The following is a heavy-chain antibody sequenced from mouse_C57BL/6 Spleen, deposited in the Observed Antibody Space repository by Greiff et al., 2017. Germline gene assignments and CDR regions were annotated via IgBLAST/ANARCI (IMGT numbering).Heavy chain of an antibody. V-gene: IGHV1-69*01. CDR3: ARGDYGYDEAMDY. J-gene: IGHJ4*01. CDR2: IDPSDSYT. CDR1: GYTFTSYW. D-gene: IGHD2-2*01. Sequence: VQLQQPGAELVMPGASVKLSCKASGYTFTSYWMHWVKQRPGQGLEWIGEIDPSDSYTNYNQKFKGKSTLAVDKSSSTAYMQRSSLTSEDSAVYYCARGDYGYDEAMDYWGQGTSVTVSS.